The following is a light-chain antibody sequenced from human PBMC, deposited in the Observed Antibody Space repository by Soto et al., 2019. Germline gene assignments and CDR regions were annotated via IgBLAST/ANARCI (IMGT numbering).Light chain of an antibody. J-gene: IGKJ1*01. Sequence: EIVMTQSPATLSVSPGERATLSCRASQSVSSNLAWYQQKPGQAPRLLIYGASTRATSFPARFSGSVSGADFTLIISRLEPEDSAVYYCQQYDTSPWTFGQGTKVDIK. CDR2: GAS. CDR1: QSVSSN. CDR3: QQYDTSPWT. V-gene: IGKV3-15*01.